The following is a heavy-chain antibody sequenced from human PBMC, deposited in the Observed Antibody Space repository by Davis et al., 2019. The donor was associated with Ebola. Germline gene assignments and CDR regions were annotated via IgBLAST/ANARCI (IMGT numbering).Heavy chain of an antibody. CDR1: GVSISSYY. J-gene: IGHJ4*02. CDR3: ARRQAPYDILTGYYDY. CDR2: IYYSGST. Sequence: PGGSLRLSCTVSGVSISSYYWSWIRQPPGKGLEWIGYIYYSGSTNYNPSLKSRVTISVDTSKNQFSLKLSSVTAADTAVYYYARRQAPYDILTGYYDYWGQGTLVTVSS. V-gene: IGHV4-59*08. D-gene: IGHD3-9*01.